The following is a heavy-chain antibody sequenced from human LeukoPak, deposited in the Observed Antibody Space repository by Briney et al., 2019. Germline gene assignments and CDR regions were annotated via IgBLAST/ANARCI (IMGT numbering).Heavy chain of an antibody. V-gene: IGHV1-18*01. CDR1: GYTFTNFG. CDR3: ARHDGGWYRSDY. J-gene: IGHJ4*02. CDR2: ISGYNGKT. Sequence: ASVNVSCKADGYTFTNFGITWVRQAPGQGLEWMGWISGYNGKTLYAQKFQGRVTMITDTSTGTAYMEVRSLRSDDTAMYYCARHDGGWYRSDYWGQGTLVTVSS. D-gene: IGHD6-19*01.